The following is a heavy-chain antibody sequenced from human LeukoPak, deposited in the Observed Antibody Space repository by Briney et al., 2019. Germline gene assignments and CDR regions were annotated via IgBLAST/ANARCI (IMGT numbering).Heavy chain of an antibody. J-gene: IGHJ6*03. D-gene: IGHD5-18*01. V-gene: IGHV1-2*02. CDR2: INPNNGGT. Sequence: ASVKVSCKASGYTFTGYYIHWVRQAPGQGLEWMGWINPNNGGTNYAQKLQGRVTMTTDASTSTAYMELRSLRSDDTAVYYCARDRSWIQLWTYYYYYMDVWGKGTTVTVSS. CDR1: GYTFTGYY. CDR3: ARDRSWIQLWTYYYYYMDV.